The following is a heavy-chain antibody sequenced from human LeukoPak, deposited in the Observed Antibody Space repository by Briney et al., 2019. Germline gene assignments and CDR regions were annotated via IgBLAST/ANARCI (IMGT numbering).Heavy chain of an antibody. V-gene: IGHV4-39*02. CDR3: ARDNVVVVPAAIWSGDQNWFDP. CDR2: IYYSGST. CDR1: GGSISSSSYY. Sequence: PSETLSLTCTVSGGSISSSSYYWGWIRQPPGKGLEWIGSIYYSGSTYYNPSLKSRVTISVDTSKNQFSLKLSSVTAADTAVYYCARDNVVVVPAAIWSGDQNWFDPWGQGTLVTVSS. J-gene: IGHJ5*02. D-gene: IGHD2-2*01.